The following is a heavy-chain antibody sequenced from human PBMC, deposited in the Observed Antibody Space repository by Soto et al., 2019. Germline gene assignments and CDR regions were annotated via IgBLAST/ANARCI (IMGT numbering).Heavy chain of an antibody. CDR2: ISSSSSTI. Sequence: GGSLRLSCAASGFTFSSYSMNWVRQAPGKGLEWVSYISSSSSTIYYADSVKGRFTISRDNAKNSLYLQMNSLRDEDTAVYYCARIFYSSSWYAFDYWGQGTLVTVSS. CDR3: ARIFYSSSWYAFDY. J-gene: IGHJ4*02. CDR1: GFTFSSYS. D-gene: IGHD6-13*01. V-gene: IGHV3-48*02.